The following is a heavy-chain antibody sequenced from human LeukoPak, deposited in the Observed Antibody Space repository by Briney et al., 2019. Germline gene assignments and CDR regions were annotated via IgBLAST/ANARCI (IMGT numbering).Heavy chain of an antibody. Sequence: SETLSLTCTVSGGSISDYYWNWIRQPPGKGLEWIGYIYYSGSTTYNPSLKSRVTMSVDTAKNQFSLKLRSVTAADTAVYYRARRDFCSSSNCYLRPMDVWGKGTTVTVSS. CDR3: ARRDFCSSSNCYLRPMDV. J-gene: IGHJ6*03. V-gene: IGHV4-59*01. D-gene: IGHD2-2*01. CDR2: IYYSGST. CDR1: GGSISDYY.